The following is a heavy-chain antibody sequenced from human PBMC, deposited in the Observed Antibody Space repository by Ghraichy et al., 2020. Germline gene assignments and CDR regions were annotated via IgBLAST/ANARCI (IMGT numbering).Heavy chain of an antibody. Sequence: SETLSLSCSVSGGSMRSRSHFWGWIRQPPGKGLECIGTSFFTGRSTYYNPSLKSRVTISVDTSRNQFALRLTSVTAADTAVYYCVRVPGRIIQDSPYYSQGMDVWGRGTTVIVSS. V-gene: IGHV4-39*06. CDR3: VRVPGRIIQDSPYYSQGMDV. CDR1: GGSMRSRSHF. J-gene: IGHJ6*02. D-gene: IGHD2-15*01. CDR2: SFFTGRST.